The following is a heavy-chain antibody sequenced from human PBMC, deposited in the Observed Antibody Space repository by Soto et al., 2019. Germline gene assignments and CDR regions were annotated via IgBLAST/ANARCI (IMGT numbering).Heavy chain of an antibody. CDR3: TRDASRDSSARGWFDP. J-gene: IGHJ5*02. V-gene: IGHV3-21*01. CDR2: ISSNSAYI. Sequence: GGSLRLSCAASGFTFRSFTMNWVRQAPGKGLKWVSTISSNSAYIYYTDALWGRFTISRDNAKNSLHLQMNSLRAEDTAVYYCTRDASRDSSARGWFDPWGPGTLVTVSS. D-gene: IGHD6-13*01. CDR1: GFTFRSFT.